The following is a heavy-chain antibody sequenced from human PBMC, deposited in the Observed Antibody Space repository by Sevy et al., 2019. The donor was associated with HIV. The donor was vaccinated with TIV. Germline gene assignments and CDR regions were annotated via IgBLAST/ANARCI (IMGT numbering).Heavy chain of an antibody. CDR3: ARDWYYYGSGSYTRPYYYYGIDV. CDR1: GYTFTSYG. J-gene: IGHJ6*02. D-gene: IGHD3-10*01. Sequence: ASVKVSCKASGYTFTSYGISWVRQAPGQGLEWMGWISAYNGNTNYAQKLQGRVTMTTDTSTSTAYMELRSLRSDDTAVYYCARDWYYYGSGSYTRPYYYYGIDVWGQGTTVTVSS. CDR2: ISAYNGNT. V-gene: IGHV1-18*01.